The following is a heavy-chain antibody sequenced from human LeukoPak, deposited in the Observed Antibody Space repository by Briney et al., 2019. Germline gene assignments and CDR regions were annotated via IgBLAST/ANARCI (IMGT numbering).Heavy chain of an antibody. J-gene: IGHJ1*01. CDR1: GFTFSSYW. Sequence: GGSLRLSCAASGFTFSSYWMHWVRQAPGRGLVWVSRINTDGSSTKYADSVKGRFTISRDNAKNTLYLQMNSLRVEDTAVYYCAAWEVVAATPPYFHHWGQGTLVTVSS. D-gene: IGHD2-15*01. V-gene: IGHV3-74*03. CDR3: AAWEVVAATPPYFHH. CDR2: INTDGSST.